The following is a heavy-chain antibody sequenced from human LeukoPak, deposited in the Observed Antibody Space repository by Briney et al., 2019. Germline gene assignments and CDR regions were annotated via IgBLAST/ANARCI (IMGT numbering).Heavy chain of an antibody. J-gene: IGHJ5*02. CDR3: ARGDILTGYFSAGNWFDP. CDR1: GFTFSSYS. V-gene: IGHV3-21*01. D-gene: IGHD3-9*01. CDR2: ISSSSSYI. Sequence: PGGSLRLSCAASGFTFSSYSMNWVRQAPGKGLEWVSSISSSSSYIYYADSVKGRFTISRDNAKNTLYLQMNSLGAENTAVYYCARGDILTGYFSAGNWFDPWGQGTLVTVSS.